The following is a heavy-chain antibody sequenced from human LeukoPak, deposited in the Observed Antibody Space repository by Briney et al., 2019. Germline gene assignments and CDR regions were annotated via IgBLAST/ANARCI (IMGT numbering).Heavy chain of an antibody. Sequence: GGSLRLSCAASGFTFSSYATSWVRQAPGKGLEWVSAISGSGGSTYYADSVKGRFTISRDNSKNTLYLQMNSLRAEDTAVYYCAGWSVVVPARPEAFDIWGQGTMVTVSS. V-gene: IGHV3-23*01. CDR2: ISGSGGST. CDR3: AGWSVVVPARPEAFDI. J-gene: IGHJ3*02. D-gene: IGHD2-2*01. CDR1: GFTFSSYA.